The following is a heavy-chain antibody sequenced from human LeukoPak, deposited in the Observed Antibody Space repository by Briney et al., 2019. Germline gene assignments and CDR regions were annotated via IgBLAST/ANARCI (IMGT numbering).Heavy chain of an antibody. CDR3: ARVAITIFGVVTPIDY. V-gene: IGHV1-18*01. CDR1: GYTFTSYG. CDR2: ISAYNGNT. D-gene: IGHD3-3*01. Sequence: ASAKVSCKASGYTFTSYGISWVRQAPGQGLEWMGWISAYNGNTNYAQKLQGRVTMTTDTSTSTAYMELRSLRSDDTAVYYCARVAITIFGVVTPIDYWGQGTLVTVSS. J-gene: IGHJ4*02.